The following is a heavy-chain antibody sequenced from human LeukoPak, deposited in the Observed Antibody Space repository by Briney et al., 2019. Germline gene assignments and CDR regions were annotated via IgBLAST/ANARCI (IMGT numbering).Heavy chain of an antibody. Sequence: SGPTLVSPTQTLTLTCTFSGFSLSSGGMCVSWIRHPPGKALEWLARIDWDDDKYYRTSLETRLTISKDTSKTQVVLTMTNMDPVDTATYYCARTKVAATPLDAVDIWGQGTMVTVSS. CDR1: GFSLSSGGMC. D-gene: IGHD2-15*01. J-gene: IGHJ3*02. CDR3: ARTKVAATPLDAVDI. CDR2: IDWDDDK. V-gene: IGHV2-70*11.